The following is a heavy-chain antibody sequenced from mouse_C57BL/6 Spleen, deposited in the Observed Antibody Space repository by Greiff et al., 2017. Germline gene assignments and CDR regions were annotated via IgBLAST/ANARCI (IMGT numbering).Heavy chain of an antibody. Sequence: VQLQQSGPELVKPGASVKISCKASGYSFTGYYMNWVKQSPEKSLEWIGEINPSTGGTTYNQKFKAKATLTVDKSSSTAYMQLKSLTSEDSAVYYCARNYDYDRYFDVWGTGTTVTGSS. CDR2: INPSTGGT. V-gene: IGHV1-42*01. CDR3: ARNYDYDRYFDV. D-gene: IGHD2-4*01. CDR1: GYSFTGYY. J-gene: IGHJ1*03.